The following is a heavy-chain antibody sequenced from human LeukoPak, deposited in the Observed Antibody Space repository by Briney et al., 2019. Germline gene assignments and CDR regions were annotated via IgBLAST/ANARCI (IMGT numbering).Heavy chain of an antibody. CDR1: GFTFDDYA. Sequence: GGSLRLSCAASGFTFDDYAMHWVRQAPGKGLEWVSGISWNSGSIGYADSVKGRFTISRGNAKNSLYLQMNSLRAEDTALYYCAKDTEPSYYDSSGYPAPYFDYWGQGTLVTVSS. J-gene: IGHJ4*02. D-gene: IGHD3-22*01. V-gene: IGHV3-9*01. CDR3: AKDTEPSYYDSSGYPAPYFDY. CDR2: ISWNSGSI.